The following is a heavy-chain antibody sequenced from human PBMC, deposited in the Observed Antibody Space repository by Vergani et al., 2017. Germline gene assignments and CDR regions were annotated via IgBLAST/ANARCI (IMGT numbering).Heavy chain of an antibody. V-gene: IGHV3-66*02. CDR3: ARDHCRGTSCYRYDAFDI. CDR2: IYSGGST. CDR1: GFTFSNYA. J-gene: IGHJ3*02. Sequence: EVQLLESGGGLVQPGGSLRLSCAASGFTFSNYAMSWVRQAPGTGLEWVSVIYSGGSTYYADSVKGRFTISRDNSKNTLYLQMNSLRAEDTAVYYCARDHCRGTSCYRYDAFDIWGQGTMVTVSS. D-gene: IGHD2-2*01.